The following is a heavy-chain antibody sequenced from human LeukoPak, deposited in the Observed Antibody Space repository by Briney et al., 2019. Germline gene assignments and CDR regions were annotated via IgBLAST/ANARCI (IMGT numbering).Heavy chain of an antibody. CDR1: GFTFSSYG. J-gene: IGHJ4*02. CDR2: ISYDGSNK. CDR3: AKALKLVSTIDY. V-gene: IGHV3-30*18. D-gene: IGHD6-6*01. Sequence: GGSLRLSCAASGFTFSSYGMHWVRQAPGKGLEWVAVISYDGSNKYYADSVKGRFTISRDNSKNTLYLQMNSLRAEDTAVYYCAKALKLVSTIDYWGQGTLVTVSS.